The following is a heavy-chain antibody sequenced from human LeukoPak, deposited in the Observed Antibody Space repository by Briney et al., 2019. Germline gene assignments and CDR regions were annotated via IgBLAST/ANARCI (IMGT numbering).Heavy chain of an antibody. CDR2: ISASGGST. CDR3: AKDRYGSGSYYEPYNWFDP. CDR1: GFTFSNYA. V-gene: IGHV3-23*01. Sequence: GGSLRLSCAASGFTFSNYAMTWVRQAPGKGLEWVSGISASGGSTYHADSVKGRFTISRDNSKNTLYLQMNSLRAEDTAVYYCAKDRYGSGSYYEPYNWFDPWGQGTLVTVSS. D-gene: IGHD3-10*01. J-gene: IGHJ5*02.